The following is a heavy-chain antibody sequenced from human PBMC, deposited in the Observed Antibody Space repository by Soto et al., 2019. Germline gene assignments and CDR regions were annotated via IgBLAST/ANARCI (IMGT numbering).Heavy chain of an antibody. Sequence: QVQLVQSGAEVKKPGSSVKVSCKISGGTFSRYSISWVRQAPGQGLEWMGGIVPIFGTRNYAQKFQDRVTFTTDESATTAHMELSNLRSEDTAVYYCARPYEGGYSSNHHYYYALDVWGQGTAVTVSS. CDR3: ARPYEGGYSSNHHYYYALDV. D-gene: IGHD3-22*01. CDR1: GGTFSRYS. V-gene: IGHV1-69*01. CDR2: IVPIFGTR. J-gene: IGHJ6*02.